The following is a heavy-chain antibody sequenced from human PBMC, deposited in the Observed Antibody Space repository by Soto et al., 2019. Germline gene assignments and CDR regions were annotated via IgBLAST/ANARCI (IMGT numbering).Heavy chain of an antibody. CDR1: GFTFSNYA. J-gene: IGHJ6*02. CDR3: ANSVVPAALLKYHFRYGMDV. D-gene: IGHD2-2*01. Sequence: VGSLRLSGAASGFTFSNYAMSWVRQAPGKGLEWVSAISDGGGTTYYADFVRGRFTISRDNSQNTLTLQMYSLKVDDTAVYYCANSVVPAALLKYHFRYGMDVWGQGTTVTVSS. V-gene: IGHV3-23*01. CDR2: ISDGGGTT.